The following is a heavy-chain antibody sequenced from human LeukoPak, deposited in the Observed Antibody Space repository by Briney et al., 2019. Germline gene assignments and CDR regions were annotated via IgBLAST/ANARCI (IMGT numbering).Heavy chain of an antibody. CDR3: ARDGKYYYGSGSYYPSHWFDP. CDR1: GFTFSSYA. V-gene: IGHV3-30*04. D-gene: IGHD3-10*01. Sequence: GGSLRLSCAASGFTFSSYAMHWVRQAPGKGLEWVAVISYDGSNKYYADSVKGRFTISRDNSKNTLYLQMNSLRAEDTAVYYCARDGKYYYGSGSYYPSHWFDPWGQGTLVTVSS. CDR2: ISYDGSNK. J-gene: IGHJ5*02.